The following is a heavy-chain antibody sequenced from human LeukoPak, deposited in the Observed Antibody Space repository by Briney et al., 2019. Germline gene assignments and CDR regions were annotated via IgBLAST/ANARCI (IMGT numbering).Heavy chain of an antibody. Sequence: SETLSLTCTVSGYSISSGYYWGWIRQPPGKGLEWIGSIYHSGSTYYNPSLERRVTISVDTSKNQFSLKLSSVTAADTAVYYCAREIAAAGGWFDPWGQGTLVTVSS. D-gene: IGHD6-13*01. CDR1: GYSISSGYY. J-gene: IGHJ5*02. CDR3: AREIAAAGGWFDP. V-gene: IGHV4-38-2*02. CDR2: IYHSGST.